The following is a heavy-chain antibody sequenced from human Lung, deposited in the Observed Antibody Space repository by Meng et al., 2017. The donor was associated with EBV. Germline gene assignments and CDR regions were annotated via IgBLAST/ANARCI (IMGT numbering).Heavy chain of an antibody. CDR1: GYTFGSYG. Sequence: VQVVESGAGVKKTGASVRVSCKASGYTFGSYGICWVRQAPGQGLEWMGWFVNYVDTYPAPKFQGRVTMTTDTHTNTAFMELRSLTSDDTAVYYCASGTPGRSYCDYWGQGTLVTVSS. V-gene: IGHV1-18*01. D-gene: IGHD2-15*01. J-gene: IGHJ4*02. CDR2: FVNYVDT. CDR3: ASGTPGRSYCDY.